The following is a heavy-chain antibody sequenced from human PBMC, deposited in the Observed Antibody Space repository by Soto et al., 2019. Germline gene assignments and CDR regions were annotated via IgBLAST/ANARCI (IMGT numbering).Heavy chain of an antibody. CDR2: IYHTGST. CDR1: GASISTGPYS. CDR3: AREDYYASGSGSGWFDP. Sequence: QLQLQESGSGVVKPSQTLSLSCAVSGASISTGPYSWTWIRQPPGKALEWIWYIYHTGSTYYNPSLKSRVTISLDRSKNQFSLNLTSVTAADTAVYYCAREDYYASGSGSGWFDPWGQGTLVTVSS. D-gene: IGHD3-10*01. V-gene: IGHV4-30-2*01. J-gene: IGHJ5*02.